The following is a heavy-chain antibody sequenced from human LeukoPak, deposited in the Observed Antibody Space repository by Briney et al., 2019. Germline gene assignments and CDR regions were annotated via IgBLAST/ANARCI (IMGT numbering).Heavy chain of an antibody. Sequence: PGGSLRLSCAASGFTFSDDYMTWIRQVPGKGLESIAYIGGSGSDTNYADSVRGRFTISRDNARSSLFLQMNGLTAEDSAVYFCVRHTRTAAFWGQGALVTVSS. J-gene: IGHJ4*02. CDR2: IGGSGSDT. V-gene: IGHV3-11*06. CDR1: GFTFSDDY. CDR3: VRHTRTAAF. D-gene: IGHD2-15*01.